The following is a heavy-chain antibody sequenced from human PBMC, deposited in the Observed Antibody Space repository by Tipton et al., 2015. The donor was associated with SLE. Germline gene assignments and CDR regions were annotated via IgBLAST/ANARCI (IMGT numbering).Heavy chain of an antibody. CDR1: GYSISSGYY. Sequence: TLSLTCAVSGYSISSGYYWGWIRQPPGKGLEWIGSIYQSGSTYYNPSLKSRVTISVDTSKNQFSLNLSSVTAADTAVYYCARLGTEWAYVDVWGKGTTVTVSS. CDR2: IYQSGST. D-gene: IGHD1-14*01. V-gene: IGHV4-38-2*01. CDR3: ARLGTEWAYVDV. J-gene: IGHJ6*03.